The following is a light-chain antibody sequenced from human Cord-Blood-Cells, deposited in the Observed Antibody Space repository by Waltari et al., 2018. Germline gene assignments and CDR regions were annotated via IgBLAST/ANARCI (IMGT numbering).Light chain of an antibody. CDR2: DVS. V-gene: IGLV2-14*01. J-gene: IGLJ2*01. CDR1: SSDVGGYNS. Sequence: QSALTQPASVSGSPGQSITISCTGTSSDVGGYNSVSWYQQHQGKAPKLMIYDVSNRPSGVSNRFSGAKSGNTASLTISGLQAEDEADYYCSSYTSSSTLVFGGGTKLTVL. CDR3: SSYTSSSTLV.